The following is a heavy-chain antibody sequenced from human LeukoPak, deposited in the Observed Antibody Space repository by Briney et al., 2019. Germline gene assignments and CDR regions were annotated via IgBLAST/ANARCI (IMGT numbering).Heavy chain of an antibody. J-gene: IGHJ4*02. Sequence: PSQTLSLTCTVSGGSISSGDYYWGWIRQPPGKGLEWIGSIYDTGSTFYNPSLKSRVIISVDTSKNQFSLKLSSVTAADTAVYYCQSRFLEWLLDYWGQGTLVTVSS. D-gene: IGHD3-3*01. CDR1: GGSISSGDYY. V-gene: IGHV4-39*01. CDR2: IYDTGST. CDR3: QSRFLEWLLDY.